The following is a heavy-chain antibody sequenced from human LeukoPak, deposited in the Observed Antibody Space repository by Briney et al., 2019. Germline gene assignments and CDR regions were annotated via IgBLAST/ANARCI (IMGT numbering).Heavy chain of an antibody. CDR3: ANSDAFDI. J-gene: IGHJ3*02. Sequence: GGSLRRSCGASGLTFSSYSMNWGRPAPRKGLEWVSSISSSSSYIYYADSVKGRFTNSRDNAKNSLYMQMNSLGAEDTAVYYCANSDAFDIWGQGTMVTVSS. CDR1: GLTFSSYS. V-gene: IGHV3-21*01. CDR2: ISSSSSYI.